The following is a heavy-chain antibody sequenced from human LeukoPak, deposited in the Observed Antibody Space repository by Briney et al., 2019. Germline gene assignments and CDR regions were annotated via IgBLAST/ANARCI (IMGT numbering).Heavy chain of an antibody. Sequence: ASVKVSCKASGYTFTSYVIHWVRQAPGQRLEWMGWINAGDGNTKYSQEFQDRVTITRDTSASTVYMELSSLRSGDMAVYYCARARYETRIWPKSRYDYYHYMDVWGKGTTVTVSS. CDR3: ARARYETRIWPKSRYDYYHYMDV. CDR1: GYTFTSYV. CDR2: INAGDGNT. J-gene: IGHJ6*03. V-gene: IGHV1-3*03. D-gene: IGHD2-15*01.